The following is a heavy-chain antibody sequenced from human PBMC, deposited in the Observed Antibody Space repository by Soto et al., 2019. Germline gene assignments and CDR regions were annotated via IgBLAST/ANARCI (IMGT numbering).Heavy chain of an antibody. CDR3: ASALPITMVRGVIGPWFDP. CDR2: IYYSGST. Sequence: LSLTCTVSGGSISSGGYYWSWVRQHPGKGLEWIGYIYYSGSTYYNPSLKSRVTISVDTSKNQFSLKLSSVTAADTAVYYCASALPITMVRGVIGPWFDPWGQGTLVTVSS. CDR1: GGSISSGGYY. V-gene: IGHV4-31*03. D-gene: IGHD3-10*01. J-gene: IGHJ5*02.